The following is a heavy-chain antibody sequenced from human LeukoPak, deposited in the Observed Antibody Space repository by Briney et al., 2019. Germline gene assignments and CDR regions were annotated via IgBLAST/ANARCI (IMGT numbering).Heavy chain of an antibody. CDR1: RGPFINYA. CDR3: ARQITAAIGVGYFDY. J-gene: IGHJ4*02. CDR2: IIPVFGTA. D-gene: IGHD2-2*02. Sequence: ASVKVSCKASRGPFINYAISWVRQAPGQGLEWMGGIIPVFGTANYAQKFQGRVTITTDESTSTAYMELSSLRSEDTAVYFCARQITAAIGVGYFDYWGQGTLVTVSS. V-gene: IGHV1-69*05.